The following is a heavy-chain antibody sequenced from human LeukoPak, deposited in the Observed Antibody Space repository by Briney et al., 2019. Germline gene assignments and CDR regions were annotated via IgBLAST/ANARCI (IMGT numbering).Heavy chain of an antibody. V-gene: IGHV4-61*02. CDR1: GGSISSGSYY. CDR2: IYTSGST. D-gene: IGHD3-3*01. Sequence: SQTLSLTCTVSGGSISSGSYYWSWIRQPAGKGLEWIGRIYTSGSTNYNPSLKSRVTISVDTSKNQFSLKLSSVTAADTAVYYCARLDYDFWSGYYPKLISWFDPWGQGTLVTVSS. J-gene: IGHJ5*02. CDR3: ARLDYDFWSGYYPKLISWFDP.